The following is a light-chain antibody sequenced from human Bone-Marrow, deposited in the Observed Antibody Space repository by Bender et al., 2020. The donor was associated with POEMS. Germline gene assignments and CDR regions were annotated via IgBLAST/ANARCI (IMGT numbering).Light chain of an antibody. J-gene: IGLJ2*01. CDR3: AAWDDSLNGVV. V-gene: IGLV1-44*01. CDR2: SNY. Sequence: QSVLTQPPSASGTPGQSVIISCSGTDSNFGGNNVNWYQHLPGTAPRLVVYSNYQRPSGVPARFSGSKSVTSASLAISGLQSEDEAVYYCAAWDDSLNGVVFGGGTTLTVL. CDR1: DSNFGGNN.